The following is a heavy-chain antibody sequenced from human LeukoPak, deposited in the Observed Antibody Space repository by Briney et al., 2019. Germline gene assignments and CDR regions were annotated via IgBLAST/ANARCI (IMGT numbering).Heavy chain of an antibody. D-gene: IGHD3-16*01. CDR1: GYIFTGYY. J-gene: IGHJ4*02. CDR2: INPNSGGT. V-gene: IGHV1-2*04. Sequence: ASVRVSCKASGYIFTGYYVHWVRQAPGQGLEWMGWINPNSGGTNYAQKFRGWVTMTRDTSINTAYMELSRLRSDDTAVYYCAREFGGVADFDYWGQGTLVTVSS. CDR3: AREFGGVADFDY.